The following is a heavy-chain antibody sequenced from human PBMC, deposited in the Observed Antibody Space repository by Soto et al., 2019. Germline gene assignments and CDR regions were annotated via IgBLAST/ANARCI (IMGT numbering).Heavy chain of an antibody. V-gene: IGHV4-30-4*01. CDR2: IYYSGST. D-gene: IGHD2-15*01. CDR1: GGSISSGDYY. J-gene: IGHJ1*01. CDR3: ARGPECSGGSCPEYFQH. Sequence: TLSLTCTVSGGSISSGDYYWSWIRQPPGKGLEWIGYIYYSGSTYYNPSLKSRVTISVDTSKNQFSLKLSSVTAADTAVYYCARGPECSGGSCPEYFQHWGQGTLVTVSS.